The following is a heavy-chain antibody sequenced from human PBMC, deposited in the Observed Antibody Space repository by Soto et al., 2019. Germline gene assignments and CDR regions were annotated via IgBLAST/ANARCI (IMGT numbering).Heavy chain of an antibody. CDR1: GGTFSSYA. CDR3: ARGSDYLLGYNYYYYYGMDV. D-gene: IGHD5-18*01. Sequence: VKVSCKASGGTFSSYAISWVRQAPGQGLEWMGGIIPIFGTANYAQKFQGRVTITADESTSTAYMELSSLRSEDTAVYYCARGSDYLLGYNYYYYYGMDVWGQGTTVTVSS. J-gene: IGHJ6*02. CDR2: IIPIFGTA. V-gene: IGHV1-69*01.